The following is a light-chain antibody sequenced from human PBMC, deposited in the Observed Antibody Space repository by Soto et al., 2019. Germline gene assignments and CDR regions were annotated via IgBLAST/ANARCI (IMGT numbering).Light chain of an antibody. J-gene: IGLJ2*01. CDR1: RSDVGGYNY. CDR2: DVS. V-gene: IGLV2-14*01. CDR3: SSYSSSSTLV. Sequence: QSALTQPASVSGSPGQSITISCTGTRSDVGGYNYVSWYQQHPGKAPKLMIYDVSNRPSGVSNRFSGSKSGNTASRTISGLQAEDEADYYCSSYSSSSTLVFGGGTKLTVL.